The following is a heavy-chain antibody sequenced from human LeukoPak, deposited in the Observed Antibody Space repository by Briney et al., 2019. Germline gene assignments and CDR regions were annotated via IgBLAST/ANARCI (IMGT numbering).Heavy chain of an antibody. CDR2: ISTYNSNT. D-gene: IGHD2-2*01. CDR1: GYTFTGYY. J-gene: IGHJ4*02. CDR3: ARGCSSTSCYGLGFDY. V-gene: IGHV1-18*04. Sequence: ASVKVSCKASGYTFTGYYMHWVRQAPGQGLEWMGWISTYNSNTNYVEKFQGRVTMTTDTSTSTAYMELSSLRSEDTAVYYCARGCSSTSCYGLGFDYWGQGTLVTVSS.